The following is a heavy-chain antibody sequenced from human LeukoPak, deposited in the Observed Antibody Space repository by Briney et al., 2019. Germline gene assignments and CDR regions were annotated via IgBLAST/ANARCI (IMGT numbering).Heavy chain of an antibody. D-gene: IGHD1-26*01. V-gene: IGHV3-30*04. Sequence: PGGSLRLSCAASGFTFSSNAMHWVRQAPGKGLEWVAVISYDGSNKYYADSVKSRFTISRDNAKNSLYLQMNSLRAEDTAVYYCARDGGGATPSFDYWGQGTLVTVSS. CDR3: ARDGGGATPSFDY. CDR2: ISYDGSNK. CDR1: GFTFSSNA. J-gene: IGHJ4*02.